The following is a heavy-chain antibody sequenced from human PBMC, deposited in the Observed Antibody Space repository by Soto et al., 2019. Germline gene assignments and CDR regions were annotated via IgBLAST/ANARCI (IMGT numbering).Heavy chain of an antibody. CDR1: GYTFAGYY. J-gene: IGHJ4*02. Sequence: GASVKVSCKTSGYTFAGYYIHWMRQAPGKGLEWMGWINPNSGDTQYAQNFQGWVTMTRDTSISTAYMELSRLRSDDTAVYYCARGKYCVTTHCYHLDYWGQGTLVTVSS. V-gene: IGHV1-2*04. CDR2: INPNSGDT. CDR3: ARGKYCVTTHCYHLDY. D-gene: IGHD2-21*01.